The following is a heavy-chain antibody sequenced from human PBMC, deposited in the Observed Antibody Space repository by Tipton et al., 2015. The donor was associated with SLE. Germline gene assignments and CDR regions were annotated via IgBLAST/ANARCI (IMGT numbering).Heavy chain of an antibody. Sequence: TLSLTCTVSGGSISSYYWSWFRQPPGKGLEWIGYIYTSGSTNYNPSLKSRVTISVDTSKNQFSLKLSSVTAADTAVYYCAREPTGTTEGDAFDIWGQGTMVTVSS. CDR2: IYTSGST. D-gene: IGHD1-1*01. J-gene: IGHJ3*02. CDR3: AREPTGTTEGDAFDI. CDR1: GGSISSYY. V-gene: IGHV4-4*08.